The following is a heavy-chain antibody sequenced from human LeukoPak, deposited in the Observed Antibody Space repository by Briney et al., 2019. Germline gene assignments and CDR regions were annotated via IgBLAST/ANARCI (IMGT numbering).Heavy chain of an antibody. J-gene: IGHJ4*02. CDR1: EFTFSTYG. CDR2: ISYDGSYK. Sequence: GRSLRLSCAASEFTFSTYGMHWVRQAPGKGLEWVAVISYDGSYKFYADSVKGRFTISRDNSKNTLYLQMNSLRAEDTAVYYCARVYCSSTSCPLDYWGQGTLVTVSS. D-gene: IGHD2-2*01. CDR3: ARVYCSSTSCPLDY. V-gene: IGHV3-30*03.